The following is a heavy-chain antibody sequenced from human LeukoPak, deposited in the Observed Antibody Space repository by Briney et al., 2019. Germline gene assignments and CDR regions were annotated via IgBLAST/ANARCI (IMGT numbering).Heavy chain of an antibody. CDR1: GGTFSSYA. CDR2: IIPIFGTA. J-gene: IGHJ6*02. D-gene: IGHD2-2*01. CDR3: ALTRSNPYYYYGMDV. Sequence: GASVKVSCKASGGTFSSYAISWVRQAPGQGLEWMGGIIPIFGTANYAQKFQGRVTITADESTSTAYMELSSLRSEDTAVYYCALTRSNPYYYYGMDVWGQGTTVTVSS. V-gene: IGHV1-69*13.